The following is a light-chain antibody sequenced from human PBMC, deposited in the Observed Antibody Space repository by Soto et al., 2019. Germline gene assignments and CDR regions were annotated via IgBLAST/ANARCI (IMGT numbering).Light chain of an antibody. J-gene: IGLJ2*01. V-gene: IGLV1-44*01. CDR2: SNN. CDR1: SSNIGSNT. Sequence: QSVLTQPPSASGTPGQRVTISCSGSSSNIGSNTVNWYQQLPGSAPRLLMYSNNQRPSGVPDRFSGSKSGTSAPLAISGLHSEDEADYYCSTWDDSLNGVVFGGGTKVTVL. CDR3: STWDDSLNGVV.